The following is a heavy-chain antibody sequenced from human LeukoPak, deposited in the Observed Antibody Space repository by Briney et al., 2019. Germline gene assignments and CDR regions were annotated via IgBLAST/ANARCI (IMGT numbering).Heavy chain of an antibody. D-gene: IGHD3-10*01. CDR2: IIPIFGTA. V-gene: IGHV1-69*05. CDR1: GGTFSSYA. J-gene: IGHJ3*02. CDR3: ATEWGDDAFDI. Sequence: GASVKVSCKASGGTFSSYAISWVRQAPGQGLERMGGIIPIFGTANYAQKFQGRVTITTDESTSTAYMELSSLRSEDTAVYYCATEWGDDAFDIWGQGTMVTVSS.